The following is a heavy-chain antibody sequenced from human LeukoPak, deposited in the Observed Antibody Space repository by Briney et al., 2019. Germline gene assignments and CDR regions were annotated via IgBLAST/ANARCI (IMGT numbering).Heavy chain of an antibody. J-gene: IGHJ4*02. CDR2: IIPIFGTA. D-gene: IGHD5-12*01. CDR1: GGTFSSYA. V-gene: IGHV1-69*13. CDR3: ARGRGYSGYGSPLDY. Sequence: ASVKVSCKASGGTFSSYAISWVRQAPGQGLEWMGGIIPIFGTANYAQKFQGRVTITADESTSTAYMELSSLRSEDTAVYYCARGRGYSGYGSPLDYWGQGTLVTVSS.